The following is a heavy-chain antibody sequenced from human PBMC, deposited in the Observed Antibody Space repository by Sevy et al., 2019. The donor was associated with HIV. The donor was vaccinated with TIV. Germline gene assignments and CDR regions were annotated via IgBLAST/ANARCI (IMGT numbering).Heavy chain of an antibody. CDR3: AKDGSSSWYNYYYYMDV. V-gene: IGHV3-23*01. CDR1: GIPFSSYA. D-gene: IGHD6-13*01. Sequence: GESLKISCAASGIPFSSYAMSWVRPAPGKGLEWVSAISGSGGSTYYADSVKGRFTISRDNSKNTLYLQMNSLRAEDTAVYYCAKDGSSSWYNYYYYMDVWGKGTTVTVSS. J-gene: IGHJ6*03. CDR2: ISGSGGST.